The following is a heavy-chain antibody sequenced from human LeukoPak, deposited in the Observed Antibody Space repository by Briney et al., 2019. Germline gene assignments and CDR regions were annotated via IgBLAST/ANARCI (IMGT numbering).Heavy chain of an antibody. CDR1: GGSIRSYY. CDR3: ATPLGTSGWYYFDY. Sequence: SETLSLTCTVSGGSIRSYYWSWIRQPPGKGLEWIGYIYYSGSTNYNPSLKSRVTLSVDTYKNQFTLKLISVTAADTAVYYCATPLGTSGWYYFDYWGQGTLVTVSS. D-gene: IGHD6-19*01. J-gene: IGHJ4*02. V-gene: IGHV4-59*01. CDR2: IYYSGST.